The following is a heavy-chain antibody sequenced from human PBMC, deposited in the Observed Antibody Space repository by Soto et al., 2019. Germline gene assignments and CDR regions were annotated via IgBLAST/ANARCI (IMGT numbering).Heavy chain of an antibody. D-gene: IGHD6-13*01. Sequence: GGSLRLSCAPSGFPLSSYNMNWVRQAPGKGLEWVSYISGSSDTIYYADSVKGRFTISRDNAKNSLYLQMDSLRDEDTAVYYCARDHGGSTWFVGIYYYFGVDVWGQGTTVTVSS. CDR1: GFPLSSYN. V-gene: IGHV3-48*02. CDR3: ARDHGGSTWFVGIYYYFGVDV. J-gene: IGHJ6*02. CDR2: ISGSSDTI.